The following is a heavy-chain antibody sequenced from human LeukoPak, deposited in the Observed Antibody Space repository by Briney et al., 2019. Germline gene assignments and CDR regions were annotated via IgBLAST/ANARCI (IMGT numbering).Heavy chain of an antibody. D-gene: IGHD2-15*01. CDR2: IYHSGST. Sequence: SQTLSLTCAVSGGSISSGGYSWSWIRQPPGKGLEWIGYIYHSGSTYYNPSLKSRVTISVDRSKNQFSLKLSSVTAADTAVYYCASYCSDGSCYSVDEAFDIWGQGTMVTVSS. V-gene: IGHV4-30-2*01. CDR1: GGSISSGGYS. J-gene: IGHJ3*02. CDR3: ASYCSDGSCYSVDEAFDI.